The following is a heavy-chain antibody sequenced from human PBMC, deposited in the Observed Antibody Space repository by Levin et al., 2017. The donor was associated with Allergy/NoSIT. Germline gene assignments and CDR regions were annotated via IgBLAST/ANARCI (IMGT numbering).Heavy chain of an antibody. Sequence: AGESLKISCAASGFTFSSYAMHWVRQAPGKGLEWVAVISYDGSNKYYADSVKGRFTISRDNSKNTLYLQMNSLRAEDTAVYYCARGQLAGRLVLHDAFDIWGQGTMVTVSS. CDR3: ARGQLAGRLVLHDAFDI. CDR2: ISYDGSNK. J-gene: IGHJ3*02. CDR1: GFTFSSYA. V-gene: IGHV3-30*04. D-gene: IGHD6-19*01.